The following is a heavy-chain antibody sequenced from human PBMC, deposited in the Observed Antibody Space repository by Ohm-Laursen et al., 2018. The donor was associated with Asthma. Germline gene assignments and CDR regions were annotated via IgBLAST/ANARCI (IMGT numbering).Heavy chain of an antibody. CDR3: AKDRRGYCSGGSCYPQDP. D-gene: IGHD2-15*01. CDR2: ISYDGSNK. V-gene: IGHV3-30*18. Sequence: SLSLSCSASGFTFSSYGMHWVRQAPGKGLEWVAVISYDGSNKYYADSVKGRFTISRDNSKNTLYLQMNSLRAEDTAVYYCAKDRRGYCSGGSCYPQDPWGQGTLVTVSS. J-gene: IGHJ5*02. CDR1: GFTFSSYG.